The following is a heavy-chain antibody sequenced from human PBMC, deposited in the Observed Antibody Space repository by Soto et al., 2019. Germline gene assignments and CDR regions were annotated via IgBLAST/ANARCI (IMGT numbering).Heavy chain of an antibody. CDR3: ARFDELLGYFDY. Sequence: EVQLVESGGGLVQPGGSLRLSCEASGFTFSSYDMHWVRQATGKGLEWVSAIGTAGDTYYPGSVKGRFTISRENAKNSLYLQMNSLRAGDTAVYYCARFDELLGYFDYWGQGTLVTVSS. D-gene: IGHD1-26*01. CDR1: GFTFSSYD. CDR2: IGTAGDT. V-gene: IGHV3-13*01. J-gene: IGHJ4*02.